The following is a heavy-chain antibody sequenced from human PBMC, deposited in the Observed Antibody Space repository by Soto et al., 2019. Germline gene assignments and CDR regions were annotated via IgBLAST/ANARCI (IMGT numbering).Heavy chain of an antibody. CDR1: GGSINSGDYY. CDR2: IYYSGST. J-gene: IGHJ5*02. V-gene: IGHV4-30-4*01. Sequence: SETLSLTCTVSGGSINSGDYYWSWIRQPPGKGLEWIGYIYYSGSTYYNPSLRSRVTMSVDTSKNQFSLKVNSVAAADTAVYYCAGEGFDFIRRRWLDPWGQGTLVTVSS. CDR3: AGEGFDFIRRRWLDP. D-gene: IGHD3-3*01.